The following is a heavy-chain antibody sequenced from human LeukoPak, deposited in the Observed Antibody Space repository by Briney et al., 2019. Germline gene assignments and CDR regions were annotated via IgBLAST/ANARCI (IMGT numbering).Heavy chain of an antibody. V-gene: IGHV4-38-2*02. CDR2: IFHSGIT. CDR1: GDSISSGNY. J-gene: IGHJ4*02. D-gene: IGHD3-22*01. CDR3: TRSYDSSGYYSGFDY. Sequence: SETLSLTCTVSGDSISSGNYWGWIRQPPGKGLEWIGSIFHSGITYYNPSLKSRVTISVDTSKNQFSLKLSSVTATDTAVYYCTRSYDSSGYYSGFDYWGQGALVTVSA.